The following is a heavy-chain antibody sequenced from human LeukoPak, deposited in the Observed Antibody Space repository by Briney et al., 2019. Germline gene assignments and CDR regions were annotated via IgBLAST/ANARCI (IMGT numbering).Heavy chain of an antibody. CDR2: MNPNSGNT. D-gene: IGHD2-21*01. J-gene: IGHJ6*02. CDR1: GYTFTSYD. CDR3: ARSLPRILVVIAAGYHYGLDV. V-gene: IGHV1-8*01. Sequence: GASVKVSCKASGYTFTSYDINWVRQATGQGLEWMGWMNPNSGNTGYAQKFQGRVTMTRNTSISTAYMELSSLRSEDTAVYYCARSLPRILVVIAAGYHYGLDVWGQGTTVTVSS.